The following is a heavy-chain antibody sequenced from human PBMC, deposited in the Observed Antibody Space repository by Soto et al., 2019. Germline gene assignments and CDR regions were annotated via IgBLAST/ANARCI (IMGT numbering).Heavy chain of an antibody. V-gene: IGHV3-21*01. CDR1: GFTFSSYS. CDR3: AREDSPLYASDI. J-gene: IGHJ3*02. D-gene: IGHD2-2*01. Sequence: EVQLVESGGGLVKPGGSLRLSCAASGFTFSSYSMNWVRQAPGKGLEWVSSISSSSSYIYYADSVKGRFTISRDNAKNSLYLQMNSLRAEDTAVYYCAREDSPLYASDIWGQGTMVTVSS. CDR2: ISSSSSYI.